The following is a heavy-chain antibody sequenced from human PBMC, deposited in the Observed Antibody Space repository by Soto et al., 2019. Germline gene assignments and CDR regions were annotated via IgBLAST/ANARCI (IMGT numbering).Heavy chain of an antibody. CDR2: IWYDGSNK. V-gene: IGHV3-33*01. CDR1: GFTFSSYG. CDR3: ARGTWDIVVVPAAMPDY. D-gene: IGHD2-2*01. J-gene: IGHJ4*02. Sequence: GGSLRLSCAASGFTFSSYGMHWVRQAPGKGLEWVAVIWYDGSNKYYADSVKGRFTISRDNSKNTLYLQMNSLRAEDTAVYYCARGTWDIVVVPAAMPDYWGQGTLVTVSS.